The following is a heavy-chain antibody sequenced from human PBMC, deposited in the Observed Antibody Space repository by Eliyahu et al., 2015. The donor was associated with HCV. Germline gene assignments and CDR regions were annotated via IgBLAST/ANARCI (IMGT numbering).Heavy chain of an antibody. J-gene: IGHJ6*03. CDR3: ARDPTLGHYYYYYMDV. V-gene: IGHV3-33*01. CDR2: IWYDGSNK. Sequence: QVQLVESGGGVVQPGRSLRLSCAASGFXFXSYGMHWVRQAPGKGLEWVAVIWYDGSNKYYADSVKGRFTISRDNSKNTLYLQMNSLRAEDTAVYYCARDPTLGHYYYYYMDVWGKGTTVTVSS. D-gene: IGHD3-16*01. CDR1: GFXFXSYG.